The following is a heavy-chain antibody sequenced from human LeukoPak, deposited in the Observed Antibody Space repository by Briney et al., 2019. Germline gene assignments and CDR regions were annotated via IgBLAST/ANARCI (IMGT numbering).Heavy chain of an antibody. D-gene: IGHD3-3*01. CDR2: ISGSGGST. J-gene: IGHJ4*02. Sequence: AGSLSLSCAASGFTFSSYAMSWVRQAPGKGLEWVSAISGSGGSTYYPDSVKGRFTISRDNSKNTLYLQMNSLRAEDTAVYYCAKDADFWRGYYVYYFDYWGEGTLVTVSS. V-gene: IGHV3-23*01. CDR1: GFTFSSYA. CDR3: AKDADFWRGYYVYYFDY.